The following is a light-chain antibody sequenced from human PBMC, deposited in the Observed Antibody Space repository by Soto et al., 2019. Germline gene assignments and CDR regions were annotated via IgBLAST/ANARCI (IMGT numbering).Light chain of an antibody. CDR3: MQALQTPYT. V-gene: IGKV2-28*01. CDR2: WGF. Sequence: DIVMTQSPLSLPVTPGEPASISCRSSQSLVHSNCNYFFDWYLQKPGQSPQLLIYWGFNRASGVPDRFSGSASGTDFTLKITRVEAEDVGVYYCMQALQTPYTFGQGTKLEI. J-gene: IGKJ2*01. CDR1: QSLVHSNCNYF.